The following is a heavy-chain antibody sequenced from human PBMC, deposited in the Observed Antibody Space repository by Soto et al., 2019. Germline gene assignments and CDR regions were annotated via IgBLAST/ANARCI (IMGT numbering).Heavy chain of an antibody. D-gene: IGHD3-3*01. J-gene: IGHJ6*03. V-gene: IGHV1-8*01. CDR2: MNPNSGNT. CDR3: ARRYYDFWSGYYKGSYYYYMDV. Sequence: ASVTVSCKASGYTFTSYDINWVRQATGQGLEWMGWMNPNSGNTGYAQKFQGRVTMTRNTSISTAYMELSSLRSEDTAVYYCARRYYDFWSGYYKGSYYYYMDVWGKGTTVTVSS. CDR1: GYTFTSYD.